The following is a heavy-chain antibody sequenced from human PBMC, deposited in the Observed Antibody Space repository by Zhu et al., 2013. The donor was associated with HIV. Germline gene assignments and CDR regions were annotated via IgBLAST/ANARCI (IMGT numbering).Heavy chain of an antibody. CDR3: ATVGYSSGWTDY. V-gene: IGHV1-69*06. CDR2: IIPMFGTT. J-gene: IGHJ4*02. Sequence: QVQLVQSGAEVKKTGSSVKVSCKASGGTFSTSGISWVRQAPGQGPEWMGDIIPMFGTTNYAQKIQGRVTITADKSTSTAYMELSSLKFEDTAVYYCATVGYSSGWTDYWGQGTLVTVSS. D-gene: IGHD6-19*01. CDR1: GGTFSTSG.